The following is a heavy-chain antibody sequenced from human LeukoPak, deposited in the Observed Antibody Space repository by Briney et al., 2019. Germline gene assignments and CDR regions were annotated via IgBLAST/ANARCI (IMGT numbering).Heavy chain of an antibody. V-gene: IGHV1-18*01. J-gene: IGHJ4*02. CDR3: ARSPAWGYDILTNYNDY. D-gene: IGHD3-9*01. CDR2: ISTYNPNT. CDR1: GYSFTAYV. Sequence: ASVKVSCKASGYSFTAYVISWVRRAPGQGLEWMRWISTYNPNTNYAQKFQGRVTMTTDTSTSTVYMELRSLRSDDTAVYYCARSPAWGYDILTNYNDYWGQGTLVTVSS.